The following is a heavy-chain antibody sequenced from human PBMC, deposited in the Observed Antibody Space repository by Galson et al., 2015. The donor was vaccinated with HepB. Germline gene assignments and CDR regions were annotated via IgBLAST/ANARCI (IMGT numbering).Heavy chain of an antibody. CDR3: ARHIPDFEVVVTAFGWFDP. D-gene: IGHD2-15*01. CDR1: GGSINTNFYY. V-gene: IGHV4-39*01. Sequence: TLSLTCTVSGGSINTNFYYWGWPRQPPGKGLEWIGSVYYNENSYYNPSPQRLVAISVDTSKNQFPLKLSSVTAADTAVYYWARHIPDFEVVVTAFGWFDPWGQGTLLTVSS. CDR2: VYYNENS. J-gene: IGHJ5*02.